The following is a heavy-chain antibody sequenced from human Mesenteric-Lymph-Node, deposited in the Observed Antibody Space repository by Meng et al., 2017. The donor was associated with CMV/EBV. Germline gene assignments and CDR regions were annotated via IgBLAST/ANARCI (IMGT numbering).Heavy chain of an antibody. J-gene: IGHJ4*02. V-gene: IGHV4-59*01. CDR1: GGSISSYY. CDR2: IYYSGST. Sequence: SETLSLTCTVSGGSISSYYWSWIRQPPGKGLEWIGYIYYSGSTNYNPSLKSRVTISVDTSKNQFSLKLSSVTAADTAVYYCARGTYYYDSSGYGPNTVEYYFDYWGQGTLVTVSS. D-gene: IGHD3-22*01. CDR3: ARGTYYYDSSGYGPNTVEYYFDY.